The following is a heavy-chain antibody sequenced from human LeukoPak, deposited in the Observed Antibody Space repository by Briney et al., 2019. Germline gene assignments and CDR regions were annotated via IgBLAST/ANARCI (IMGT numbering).Heavy chain of an antibody. CDR1: GGSISSYY. J-gene: IGHJ5*02. V-gene: IGHV4-59*01. D-gene: IGHD4-17*01. Sequence: PSETLSLTCTVSGGSISSYYWSWIRQPPGKGLEWIGYNYSSGSTNYNPSLKSRVTISVDTSKNQFSLKLSSVTAADTAVYYCARHDYVRWFDPWGHGTLVTVSS. CDR3: ARHDYVRWFDP. CDR2: NYSSGST.